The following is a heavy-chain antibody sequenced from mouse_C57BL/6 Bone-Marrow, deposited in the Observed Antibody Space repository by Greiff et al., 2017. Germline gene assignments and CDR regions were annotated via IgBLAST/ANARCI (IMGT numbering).Heavy chain of an antibody. CDR1: GFSLTSYG. Sequence: QVQLKESGPGLVQPSQSLSITCTVSGFSLTSYGVHWVRQSPGKGLEWLGVIWRGGSTDYNAAFMSRLSITKDNSKSQVFYKMNSLQADDTAIYYCATPVQFITTMDYWGQGTSVTVSS. V-gene: IGHV2-5*01. CDR3: ATPVQFITTMDY. CDR2: IWRGGST. J-gene: IGHJ4*01. D-gene: IGHD1-1*01.